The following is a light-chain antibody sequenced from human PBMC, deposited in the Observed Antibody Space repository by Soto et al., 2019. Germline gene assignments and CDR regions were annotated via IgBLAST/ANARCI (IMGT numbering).Light chain of an antibody. CDR2: GAS. Sequence: EIVLTQSPGTLSLSPGERATLSCGAIQSVSSSYLAWYQQKPGQAPRLLIYGASSRATGIPDRFSGSGSGTDFPLTISRLEPEDFEVYYCQQYGSAPPTFGQGTKVDIK. CDR3: QQYGSAPPT. J-gene: IGKJ1*01. CDR1: QSVSSSY. V-gene: IGKV3-20*01.